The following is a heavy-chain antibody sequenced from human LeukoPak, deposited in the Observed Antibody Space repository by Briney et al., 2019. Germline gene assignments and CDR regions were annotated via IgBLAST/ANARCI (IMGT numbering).Heavy chain of an antibody. CDR1: GGSISSGGYY. V-gene: IGHV4-61*02. Sequence: SQTLSLTCTVSGGSISSGGYYWSWIRQPAGKGLEWIGRIYTSGSTNYNPSLKSRVTMSVDTSKNQFSLKLSSVTAADTAVYYCASSPRRSYYDSSGYYGIEYFQHWGQGTLVTVSS. D-gene: IGHD3-22*01. CDR3: ASSPRRSYYDSSGYYGIEYFQH. CDR2: IYTSGST. J-gene: IGHJ1*01.